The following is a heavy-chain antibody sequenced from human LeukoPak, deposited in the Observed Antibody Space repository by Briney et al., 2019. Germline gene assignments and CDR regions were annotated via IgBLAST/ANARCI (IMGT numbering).Heavy chain of an antibody. CDR2: ISGSDGRT. D-gene: IGHD3-10*01. CDR3: AKDRVFRGAFFDY. V-gene: IGHV3-23*01. CDR1: GCTFSNYA. J-gene: IGHJ4*02. Sequence: GGSLRLSCAASGCTFSNYAMNWVRQAPGKGLEWVSAISGSDGRTYYADSVKGRFTITRDNSKNTLYLQMNSLRAEDTAVFYCAKDRVFRGAFFDYWGQGTLVTVSS.